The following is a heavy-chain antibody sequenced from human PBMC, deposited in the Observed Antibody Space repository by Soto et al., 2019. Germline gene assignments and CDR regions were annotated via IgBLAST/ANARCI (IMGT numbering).Heavy chain of an antibody. CDR3: TTAKRYSGYDASYYYYGMDV. J-gene: IGHJ6*02. V-gene: IGHV3-15*01. CDR1: GFTFSNAW. D-gene: IGHD5-12*01. Sequence: LRLSCAASGFTFSNAWMSWVRQAPGKGLEWVGRIKSKTDGGTTDYAAPVKGRFTISRDDSKNTLYLQMNSLKTEDTAVYYCTTAKRYSGYDASYYYYGMDVWGQGTTVTVSS. CDR2: IKSKTDGGTT.